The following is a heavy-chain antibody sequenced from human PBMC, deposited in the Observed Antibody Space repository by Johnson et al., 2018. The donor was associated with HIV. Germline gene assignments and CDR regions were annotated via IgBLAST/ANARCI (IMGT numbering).Heavy chain of an antibody. CDR3: TTVLGNDCAGCVCYDDAFDI. CDR1: GFTFTNAW. J-gene: IGHJ3*02. CDR2: IKSKTYGGTT. Sequence: EVQLVESGGGLVQPGGSLRLSCAASGFTFTNAWMNWVRQAPGKGLEWVGRIKSKTYGGTTDYAAPVKGRFTISRDDSKNTLFLQMNSLKTEDTAVYYCTTVLGNDCAGCVCYDDAFDIWGQGTMVTVSS. V-gene: IGHV3-15*01. D-gene: IGHD2-8*02.